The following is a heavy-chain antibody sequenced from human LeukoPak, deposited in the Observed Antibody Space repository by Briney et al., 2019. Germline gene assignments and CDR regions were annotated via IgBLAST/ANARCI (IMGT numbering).Heavy chain of an antibody. V-gene: IGHV4-4*07. J-gene: IGHJ4*02. CDR3: SSSGAHSGESFEF. CDR1: GVSITDYF. D-gene: IGHD4/OR15-4a*01. CDR2: VYITGST. Sequence: SETLSLTCTVSGVSITDYFWTWIRQPAGKGLEWIGRVYITGSTYYNPSLKSRVDMSIDTSSTQLSLRLNSVTAADTAVYYCSSSGAHSGESFEFSGQRAPGTVSS.